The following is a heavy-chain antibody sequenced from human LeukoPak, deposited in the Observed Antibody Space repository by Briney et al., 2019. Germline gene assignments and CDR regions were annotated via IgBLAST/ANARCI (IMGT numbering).Heavy chain of an antibody. Sequence: SETLSLTCAVYGGSFNTYYWSWIRQPPGKGLEWIGEINHSGSTNYNPSLKSRVTISVDTSKNQFSLKLSSVTAADTAVYYCARDGARYYYYMDVWGKGTTVTVSS. V-gene: IGHV4-34*01. J-gene: IGHJ6*03. D-gene: IGHD3-16*01. CDR2: INHSGST. CDR3: ARDGARYYYYMDV. CDR1: GGSFNTYY.